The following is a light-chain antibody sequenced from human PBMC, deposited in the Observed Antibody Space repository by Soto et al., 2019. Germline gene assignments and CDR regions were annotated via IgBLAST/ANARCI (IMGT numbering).Light chain of an antibody. J-gene: IGKJ5*01. CDR1: QTTSGKY. Sequence: EIVLTQSPGTLSLSPGESATLSCRTSQTTSGKYLAWYQQRPGLAPRLLVYGASRRATGIPDRFRGSGSGTEFTLTISGLEPEDFAVYLCQHYGSSPPVTFGQGTRLEIK. V-gene: IGKV3-20*01. CDR2: GAS. CDR3: QHYGSSPPVT.